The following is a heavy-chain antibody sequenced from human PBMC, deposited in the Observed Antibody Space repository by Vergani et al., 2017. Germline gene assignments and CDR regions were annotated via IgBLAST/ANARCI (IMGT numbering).Heavy chain of an antibody. V-gene: IGHV4-38-2*02. J-gene: IGHJ4*02. D-gene: IGHD6-19*01. CDR1: GYSISSGYY. CDR2: IFYSGST. CDR3: ARDLIAVAALDY. Sequence: QVQLQESGPGLVKPSETLSLTCAVSGYSISSGYYWGWIRQPPGKGLECIGSIFYSGSTYYNPSLKSRVTMSVDTSKNQFSLKLSSVTAADTAVYYCARDLIAVAALDYWGQGTLVTVSS.